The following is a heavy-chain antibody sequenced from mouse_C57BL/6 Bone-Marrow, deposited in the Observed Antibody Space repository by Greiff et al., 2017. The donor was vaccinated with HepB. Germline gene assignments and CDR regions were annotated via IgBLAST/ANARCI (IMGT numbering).Heavy chain of an antibody. Sequence: QVHVKQSGAELARPGASVKLSCKASGYTFTSYGISWVKQRTGQGLEWIGEIYPRSGNTYYNEKFKGKATLTADKSSSTAYMELRSLTSEDSAVYFFAVLVLRRVYFDVWGTGTTVTVSS. CDR3: AVLVLRRVYFDV. D-gene: IGHD1-1*01. J-gene: IGHJ1*03. CDR1: GYTFTSYG. V-gene: IGHV1-81*01. CDR2: IYPRSGNT.